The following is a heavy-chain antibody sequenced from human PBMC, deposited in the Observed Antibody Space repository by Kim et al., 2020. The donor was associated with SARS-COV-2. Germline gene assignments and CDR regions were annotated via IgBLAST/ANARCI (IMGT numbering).Heavy chain of an antibody. V-gene: IGHV1-24*01. CDR2: ET. Sequence: ETIYAQKCQGRVTMTEDTSTDTAYMELSSLRSEDTAVYYCATGDGFGMDVWGQGTTVTVSS. J-gene: IGHJ6*02. CDR3: ATGDGFGMDV.